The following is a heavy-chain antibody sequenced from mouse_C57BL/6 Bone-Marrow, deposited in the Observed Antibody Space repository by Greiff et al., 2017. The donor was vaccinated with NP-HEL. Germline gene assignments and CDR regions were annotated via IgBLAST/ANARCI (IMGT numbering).Heavy chain of an antibody. CDR1: GYTFTSYW. J-gene: IGHJ4*01. CDR3: ARYTTVVAEYYAMDY. CDR2: IDPSDSYT. D-gene: IGHD1-1*01. V-gene: IGHV1-69*01. Sequence: QVQLQQPGAELVMPGASVKLSCKASGYTFTSYWMHWVKQRPGQGLEWIGEIDPSDSYTNYNQKFKGKSTLTVDKSSSTAYMQLSSLTSEDSAVYYGARYTTVVAEYYAMDYWGQGTSVTVSS.